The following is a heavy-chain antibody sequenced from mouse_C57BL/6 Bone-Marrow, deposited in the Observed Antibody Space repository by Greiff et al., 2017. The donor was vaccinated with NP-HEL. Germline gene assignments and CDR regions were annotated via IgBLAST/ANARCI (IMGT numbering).Heavy chain of an antibody. V-gene: IGHV5-12*01. J-gene: IGHJ3*01. Sequence: EVKLMESGGGLVQPGGSLKLSCAASGFTFSDYYMYWVRQTPEKRLEWVAYISNGGGSTYYPDTVKGRFTISRDNAKNTLYLQMSRLKAEDTAMYYCARHDYGGFACWGQGTLVTVSA. D-gene: IGHD1-1*01. CDR2: ISNGGGST. CDR3: ARHDYGGFAC. CDR1: GFTFSDYY.